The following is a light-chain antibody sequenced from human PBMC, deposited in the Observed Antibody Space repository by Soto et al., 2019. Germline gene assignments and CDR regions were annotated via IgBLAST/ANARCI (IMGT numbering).Light chain of an antibody. Sequence: QSVLTQPPSVSGAPGQRVTISCTGSSSNIGAGYDVHWYQQLPGTAPKLLIYGNSNRPSGVPDRFSGSKSGTSASLAITGLTAEDEADYYCQSYDSSLRGWVFGGGTKLTVL. CDR3: QSYDSSLRGWV. V-gene: IGLV1-40*01. CDR2: GNS. J-gene: IGLJ3*02. CDR1: SSNIGAGYD.